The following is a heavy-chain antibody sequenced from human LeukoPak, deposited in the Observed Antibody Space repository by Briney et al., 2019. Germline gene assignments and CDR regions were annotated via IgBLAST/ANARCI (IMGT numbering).Heavy chain of an antibody. V-gene: IGHV1-2*02. J-gene: IGHJ5*02. CDR2: INPNSGGK. D-gene: IGHD3-10*01. Sequence: GSVKVSCKASGYTFTGYYMHWVRQAPGQGLEWMGWINPNSGGKNYAQKFQGRVTMTRDTSISTAYMELSRLRSDDTAVYYCARPITMVRGVTKNNWFDPWGQGTLVTVSS. CDR3: ARPITMVRGVTKNNWFDP. CDR1: GYTFTGYY.